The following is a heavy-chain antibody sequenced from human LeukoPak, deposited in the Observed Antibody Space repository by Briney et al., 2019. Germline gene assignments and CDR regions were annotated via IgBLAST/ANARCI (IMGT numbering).Heavy chain of an antibody. CDR3: ARASGPIKKNRFDQ. V-gene: IGHV3-30*12. D-gene: IGHD1-26*01. J-gene: IGHJ4*02. CDR1: GFTFSTYG. CDR2: IFSDGIRK. Sequence: PGMSLSLSCATSGFTFSTYGMEWARQAPGKGLEWVAIIFSDGIRKYYADSVKGRFTISRDISRSTLYLEMNSLSAEDTAVYYCARASGPIKKNRFDQWGQGTLVTVSS.